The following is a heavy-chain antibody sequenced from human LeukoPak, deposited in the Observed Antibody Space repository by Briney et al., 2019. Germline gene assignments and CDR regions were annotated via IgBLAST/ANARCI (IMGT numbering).Heavy chain of an antibody. CDR2: ISGSGGST. Sequence: HSGGSLRLSCAASGFTFSSYAMSWVRQALGKGLEWVSAISGSGGSTYYADSVKGRFTISRDNSKNTLYLQMNSLRAEDTAVYYCAKAQYQLLYPFDYWGQGTLVTVSS. D-gene: IGHD2-2*02. CDR3: AKAQYQLLYPFDY. CDR1: GFTFSSYA. J-gene: IGHJ4*02. V-gene: IGHV3-23*01.